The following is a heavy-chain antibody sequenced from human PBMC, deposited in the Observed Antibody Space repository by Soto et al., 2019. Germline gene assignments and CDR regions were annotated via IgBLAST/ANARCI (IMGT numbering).Heavy chain of an antibody. CDR1: GYTFTGYY. CDR3: ARSRKVGAFDI. D-gene: IGHD3-3*01. J-gene: IGHJ3*02. CDR2: INPSSGGT. Sequence: ASVKVSCKASGYTFTGYYMHWVRQAPGQGLEWMGWINPSSGGTNYAQKFQGRVTMTRDTSISTAYMELSRLRSDDTAVYYCARSRKVGAFDIWGQGTMVTVSS. V-gene: IGHV1-2*02.